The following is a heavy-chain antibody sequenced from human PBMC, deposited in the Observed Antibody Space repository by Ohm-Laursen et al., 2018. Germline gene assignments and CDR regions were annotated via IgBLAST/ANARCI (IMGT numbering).Heavy chain of an antibody. CDR3: ARSTSRHKRTYYYYYGMDV. Sequence: GSSVKVSCKASGYTFTSYYMHWARQAPGQGLEWMGIINPSGGSTSYAQKFQGRVTMTRDTPTSTVYMELSRLRSEDTAVYYCARSTSRHKRTYYYYYGMDVWGQGTLVTVSS. CDR2: INPSGGST. D-gene: IGHD2-2*02. J-gene: IGHJ6*02. CDR1: GYTFTSYY. V-gene: IGHV1-46*01.